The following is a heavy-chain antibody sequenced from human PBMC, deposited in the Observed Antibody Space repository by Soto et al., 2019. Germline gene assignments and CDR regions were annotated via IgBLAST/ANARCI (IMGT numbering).Heavy chain of an antibody. D-gene: IGHD3-22*01. CDR1: GYTFTSYA. J-gene: IGHJ6*02. CDR2: INPNSGGT. V-gene: IGHV1-2*04. CDR3: ARDRGYYYDSSGYSDRVYYYYGMDV. Sequence: ASVKVSCKASGYTFTSYAMHWVRQAPGQRLEWMGWINPNSGGTNYAQKFQGWVTMTRDTSISTAYMELSRLRSDDTAVYYCARDRGYYYDSSGYSDRVYYYYGMDVWGQGTTVTVSS.